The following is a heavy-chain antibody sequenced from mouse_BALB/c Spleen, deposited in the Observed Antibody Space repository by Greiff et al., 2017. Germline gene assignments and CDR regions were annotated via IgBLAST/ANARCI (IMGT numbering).Heavy chain of an antibody. Sequence: QVHVKQSGPGLVQPSQSLSITCTVSGFSLTSYGVHWVRQSPGKGLEWLGVIWSGGSTDYNAAFISRLSISKDNSKSQVFFKMNSLQANDTAIYYCARGDYGSPFAYWGQGTLVTVSA. D-gene: IGHD1-1*01. J-gene: IGHJ3*01. CDR1: GFSLTSYG. CDR2: IWSGGST. V-gene: IGHV2-2*02. CDR3: ARGDYGSPFAY.